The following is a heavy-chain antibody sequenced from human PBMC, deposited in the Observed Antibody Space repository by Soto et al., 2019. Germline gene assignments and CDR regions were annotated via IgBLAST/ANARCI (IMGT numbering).Heavy chain of an antibody. D-gene: IGHD2-15*01. CDR3: AKSVVVAATPSPYFDY. Sequence: GGSLRLSCAASGFTFSSYAMSWVRQAPGKGLEWVSAISGSGGSTYYADSVKGRFTISRDNSKNTLYLQMNSLRAEDTAVYYCAKSVVVAATPSPYFDYWGQGTLVTVSS. CDR2: ISGSGGST. CDR1: GFTFSSYA. V-gene: IGHV3-23*01. J-gene: IGHJ4*02.